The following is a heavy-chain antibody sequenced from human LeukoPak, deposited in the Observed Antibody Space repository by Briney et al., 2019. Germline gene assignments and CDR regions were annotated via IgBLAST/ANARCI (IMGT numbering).Heavy chain of an antibody. J-gene: IGHJ3*02. CDR2: FYSGGTT. D-gene: IGHD6-13*01. V-gene: IGHV3-53*01. CDR3: ATTSSSDAFDI. CDR1: GFTVSSNY. Sequence: PGGSLRLSCAASGFTVSSNYMSWVRRAPGKGLEWVSLFYSGGTTYYADSVKGRFTISRDNSKNTLYLQMNSLRAEDTAVYYCATTSSSDAFDIWGQGTMVTVSS.